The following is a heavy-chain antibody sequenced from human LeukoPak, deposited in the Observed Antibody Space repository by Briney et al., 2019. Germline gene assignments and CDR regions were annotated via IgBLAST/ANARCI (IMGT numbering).Heavy chain of an antibody. V-gene: IGHV3-21*01. J-gene: IGHJ4*02. Sequence: GGSLRLSCAACGFTFSSYSMNWVRQAPGKGLEWVSSISSSSSYIYYADSVKGRFTISRDNAKNSLYLQMNSLRAEDTAVYYCARGRHIRSYHYFDYWGQGTLVTVSS. D-gene: IGHD1-26*01. CDR3: ARGRHIRSYHYFDY. CDR2: ISSSSSYI. CDR1: GFTFSSYS.